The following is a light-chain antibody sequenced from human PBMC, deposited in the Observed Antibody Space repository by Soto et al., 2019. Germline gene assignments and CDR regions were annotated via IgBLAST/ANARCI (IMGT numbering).Light chain of an antibody. Sequence: DIQMTQSPSTLSASVGDRVTITCRASQSITNWLAWYQQKPGKAPKLLVYDASTLQSGVASRFSGSGSGTEFTLIISGLQPDDSATYYCQQYTNTNNPWMFGQGTKVDI. CDR1: QSITNW. CDR3: QQYTNTNNPWM. CDR2: DAS. V-gene: IGKV1-5*01. J-gene: IGKJ1*01.